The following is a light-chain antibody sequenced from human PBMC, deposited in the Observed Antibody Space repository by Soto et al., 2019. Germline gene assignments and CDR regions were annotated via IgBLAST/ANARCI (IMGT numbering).Light chain of an antibody. V-gene: IGKV3-20*01. CDR2: GAS. J-gene: IGKJ1*01. Sequence: EIVLTQSPGTLSLSPGERATLSCRASQSVSSSYLAWYQQKPGQAPRLLISGASSRATGIPDRFSGSGSGTDFTLTINGLEPEDFAVYYCQQYGSSPPTFGQGTKVEIK. CDR3: QQYGSSPPT. CDR1: QSVSSSY.